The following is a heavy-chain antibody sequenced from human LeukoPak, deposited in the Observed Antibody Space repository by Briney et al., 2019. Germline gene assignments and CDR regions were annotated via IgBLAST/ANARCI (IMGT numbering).Heavy chain of an antibody. J-gene: IGHJ3*02. CDR2: IYYRGST. CDR3: AGRSVECDAFDI. CDR1: GGSISSSSYY. V-gene: IGHV4-39*01. D-gene: IGHD3-10*01. Sequence: SETLSLTCTVSGGSISSSSYYWGWIRQPPGKGLEWIGSIYYRGSTYCNPSLERRVTRSVDTSKNPSSLKLSSVTAADTAVYYCAGRSVECDAFDIWGQGTMVTVSS.